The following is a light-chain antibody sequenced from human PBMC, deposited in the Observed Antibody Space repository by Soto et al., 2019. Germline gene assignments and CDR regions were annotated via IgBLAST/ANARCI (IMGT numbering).Light chain of an antibody. J-gene: IGKJ4*01. V-gene: IGKV1-12*01. Sequence: DIQMTQSPSFVSASVGDRVTITCRASQAVSTWLAWYQQKPGDAPKLLIYAASTLQSGVPSRFSGSGSGTDFTLTLRNLQPEDFATYYCQQSNSFPRTFGGGTKVEIK. CDR3: QQSNSFPRT. CDR2: AAS. CDR1: QAVSTW.